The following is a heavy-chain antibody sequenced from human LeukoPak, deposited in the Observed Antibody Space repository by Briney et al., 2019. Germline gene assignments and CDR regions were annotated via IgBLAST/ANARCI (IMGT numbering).Heavy chain of an antibody. Sequence: SETLSLTCAVSGGSISSSNWWSWVRQPPGKGLEWIGEIYHSGSTNYNPSLKSRVTISVDKSKNQFSLKLSSVTAADTAVYYCARGVVVRVYYYYMDVWGKGTTVTVSS. CDR1: GGSISSSNW. CDR2: IYHSGST. J-gene: IGHJ6*03. D-gene: IGHD2-15*01. V-gene: IGHV4-4*02. CDR3: ARGVVVRVYYYYMDV.